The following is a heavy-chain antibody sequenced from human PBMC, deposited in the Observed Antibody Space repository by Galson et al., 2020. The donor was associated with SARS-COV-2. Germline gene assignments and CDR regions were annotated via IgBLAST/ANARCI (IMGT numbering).Heavy chain of an antibody. D-gene: IGHD6-19*01. Sequence: GGSLRLSCAASGLTFSRYWMSWVRQAPGKGLEWVATLKQDGSEKYYVDSVKGRFTISRDNAKNSLYLQMNSLRAEDTAVYYCASPSSSGWVKFDYWGQGTLVTV. CDR3: ASPSSSGWVKFDY. J-gene: IGHJ4*02. CDR1: GLTFSRYW. V-gene: IGHV3-7*01. CDR2: LKQDGSEK.